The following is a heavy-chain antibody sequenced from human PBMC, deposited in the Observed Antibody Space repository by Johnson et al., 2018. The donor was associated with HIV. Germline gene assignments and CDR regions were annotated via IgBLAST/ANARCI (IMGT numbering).Heavy chain of an antibody. Sequence: QVQLVESGGGLVQPGRSMRLSCAASGFTFDDYAMHWVRQAPGKGLEWVAFIRYDGSNKYYADSVKGRFTISRDNSKNTLLLQMSSLRAEDTAVYYCVREGASSGRDFGAFDIWGQGTMVTVSS. J-gene: IGHJ3*02. CDR3: VREGASSGRDFGAFDI. CDR2: IRYDGSNK. D-gene: IGHD1-26*01. CDR1: GFTFDDYA. V-gene: IGHV3-30*02.